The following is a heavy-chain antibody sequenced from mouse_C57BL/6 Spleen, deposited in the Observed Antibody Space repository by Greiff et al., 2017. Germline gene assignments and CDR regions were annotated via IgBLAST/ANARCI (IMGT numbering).Heavy chain of an antibody. J-gene: IGHJ1*03. D-gene: IGHD2-5*01. V-gene: IGHV3-1*01. CDR2: ISYSGST. CDR3: ARVGYYSNYEYFDV. Sequence: EVKLMESGPGMVKPSQSLSLTCTVTGYSITSGYDWHWIRHFPGNKLEWMGYISYSGSTNYNPSLNSRISITHDTSKNHFFLKLNSVTTEDTATYYCARVGYYSNYEYFDVCGTGTTVTVSS. CDR1: GYSITSGYD.